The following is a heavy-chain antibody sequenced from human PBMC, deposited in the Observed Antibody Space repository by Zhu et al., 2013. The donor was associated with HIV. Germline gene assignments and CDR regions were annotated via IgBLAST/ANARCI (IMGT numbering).Heavy chain of an antibody. CDR1: GGIFSNYA. CDR2: IISIFGTT. V-gene: IGHV1-69*01. D-gene: IGHD1-26*01. J-gene: IGHJ4*02. CDR3: ATSGELLRGDYFDY. Sequence: QVQLVQSGAEVKKPGSSVKVSCKASGGIFSNYAISWVRQAPGQGLEWMGGIISIFGTTNYAQKFQGRVTITADESTNTAYMELSSLRSDDTAVYYCATSGELLRGDYFDYWGQGTLVTVSS.